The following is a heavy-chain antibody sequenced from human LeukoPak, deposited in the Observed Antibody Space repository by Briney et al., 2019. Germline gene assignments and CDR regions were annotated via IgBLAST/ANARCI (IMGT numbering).Heavy chain of an antibody. CDR1: GGSISSDY. Sequence: SETLSLTCTVSGGSISSDYWSSIRQPPGKGLEWTGYIYYTGNTDYNPSLKSRLTISVDTSKNQFSLRLSSVTAADTAIYYCARERGYSYGYQIDYWGQGTLVTVSS. CDR3: ARERGYSYGYQIDY. J-gene: IGHJ4*02. V-gene: IGHV4-59*01. CDR2: IYYTGNT. D-gene: IGHD5-18*01.